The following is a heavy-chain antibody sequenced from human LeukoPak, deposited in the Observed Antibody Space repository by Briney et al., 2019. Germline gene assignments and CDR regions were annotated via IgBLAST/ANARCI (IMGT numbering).Heavy chain of an antibody. J-gene: IGHJ3*02. Sequence: GGSLRLSCVVSGFNFDNFAMHWVRQPLGKGLEWVAVISHDERTKYYADSMKGRFTISRDNAKNSVSLQMNSLRAEDTAVYYCTNFKPPAPDALDIWGQGTMITVSS. V-gene: IGHV3-30*04. CDR2: ISHDERTK. CDR3: TNFKPPAPDALDI. CDR1: GFNFDNFA.